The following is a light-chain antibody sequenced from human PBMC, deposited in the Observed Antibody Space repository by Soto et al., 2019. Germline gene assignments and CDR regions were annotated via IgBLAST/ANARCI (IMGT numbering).Light chain of an antibody. Sequence: EIVLTQSPGTLSLSPGERATLSCRASQSVSNNFLAWYQQRPGQAPRLLIYGASNRATGIPDRFSGSGSGTDFTLTISRLEPEDFAVYYCQPYGSSPETFGQGTKVEIK. CDR2: GAS. V-gene: IGKV3-20*01. CDR3: QPYGSSPET. CDR1: QSVSNNF. J-gene: IGKJ1*01.